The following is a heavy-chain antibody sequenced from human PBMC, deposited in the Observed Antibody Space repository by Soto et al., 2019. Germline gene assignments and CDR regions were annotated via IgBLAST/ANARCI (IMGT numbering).Heavy chain of an antibody. CDR3: ARFYYDGSRYHSALDH. D-gene: IGHD3-22*01. V-gene: IGHV4-59*01. CDR1: GGSLITYY. J-gene: IGHJ4*02. Sequence: QVQLQESGPGLVRPSETLSLTCTVSGGSLITYYWSWIRQPPGKGLEWIGYIFYSGGTNYNPSLNRRVTISADTSKNQFSLKLSSVTAADTAVYYCARFYYDGSRYHSALDHWGQGILVTVSS. CDR2: IFYSGGT.